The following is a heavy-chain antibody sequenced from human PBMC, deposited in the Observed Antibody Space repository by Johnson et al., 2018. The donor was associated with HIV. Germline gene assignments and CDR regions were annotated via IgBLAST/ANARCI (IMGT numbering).Heavy chain of an antibody. J-gene: IGHJ3*02. CDR2: IKSKTDDGTT. Sequence: VQLVEPGGGLVQPARSLTLSRAASGFTFSSYWMHGVRQALGNGLVCVSRIKSKTDDGTTDYAAPVKGRFTISTDDSKNTLYLQMNSLKTEDTAVYYCTTDLVPAAKEPVVVGGAFDIWGQGTMVTVSS. V-gene: IGHV3-15*07. CDR3: TTDLVPAAKEPVVVGGAFDI. D-gene: IGHD2-2*01. CDR1: GFTFSSYW.